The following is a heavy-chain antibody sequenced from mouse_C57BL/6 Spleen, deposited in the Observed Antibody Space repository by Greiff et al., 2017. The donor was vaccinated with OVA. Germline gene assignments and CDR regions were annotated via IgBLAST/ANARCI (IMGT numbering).Heavy chain of an antibody. CDR3: ARLWLRPAMDY. J-gene: IGHJ4*01. CDR1: GYTFTDYY. CDR2: INPNNGGT. D-gene: IGHD2-2*01. Sequence: VQLQQSGPELVKPGASVKISCKASGYTFTDYYMNWVKQSHGKSLEWIGDINPNNGGTSYNQKFKGKATLTVDKSSSTAYMELRSLTSEDSAVYYCARLWLRPAMDYWGQGTSVTVSS. V-gene: IGHV1-26*01.